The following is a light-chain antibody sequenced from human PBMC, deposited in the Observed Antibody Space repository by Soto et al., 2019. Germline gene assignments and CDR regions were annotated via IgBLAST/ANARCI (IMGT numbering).Light chain of an antibody. J-gene: IGKJ4*01. CDR2: GAS. CDR1: QSISNSY. CDR3: QQYGSSPFT. Sequence: DIVLTQSPGTLSLSPGERATLSCRASQSISNSYLAWFQQKPGQSPRLPIYGASSRPTGIPDRFSGSGSGTDFTLAISRLEPEDFALYYCQQYGSSPFTFGGGTKVDIK. V-gene: IGKV3-20*01.